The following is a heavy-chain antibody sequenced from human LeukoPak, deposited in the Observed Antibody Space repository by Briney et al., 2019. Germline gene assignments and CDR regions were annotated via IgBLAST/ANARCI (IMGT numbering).Heavy chain of an antibody. CDR3: TTPRGIPN. CDR2: IKSKTDGGTT. J-gene: IGHJ4*02. CDR1: GFTFSSYW. Sequence: PGGSLRLSCAASGFTFSSYWMHWVRQAPGKGLEWVGRIKSKTDGGTTDYAAPVKGRFTISRDESENMIYLEMNSLKIEDTAVYYCTTPRGIPNWGQGTLVTVSS. V-gene: IGHV3-15*07. D-gene: IGHD2-21*01.